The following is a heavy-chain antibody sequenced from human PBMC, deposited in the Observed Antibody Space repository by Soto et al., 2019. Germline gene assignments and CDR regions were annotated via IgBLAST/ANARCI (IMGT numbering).Heavy chain of an antibody. CDR1: GGTFSSYT. CDR3: ATTNYDILTGYYQPGPLDY. Sequence: ASVKVSCKASGGTFSSYTISWVRQAPGQGLEWMGRIIPILGIANYAQKFQGRVTITADKSTSTAYMELSSLRSEDTAVYYCATTNYDILTGYYQPGPLDYWGQGTLVTVSS. D-gene: IGHD3-9*01. V-gene: IGHV1-69*02. J-gene: IGHJ4*02. CDR2: IIPILGIA.